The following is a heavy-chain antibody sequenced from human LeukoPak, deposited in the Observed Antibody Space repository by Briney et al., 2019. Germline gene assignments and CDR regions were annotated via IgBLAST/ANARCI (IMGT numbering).Heavy chain of an antibody. V-gene: IGHV3-23*01. J-gene: IGHJ4*02. CDR1: GFTFSSYA. CDR3: AKDLGNYDILTAWGY. Sequence: TGGSLRLSCAASGFTFSSYAMSWVRQAPGKGLEWVSAISGSGGSTYYADSVKGRFTISRDNSKNTLYLQMNSLRAEDTAVYYCAKDLGNYDILTAWGYWGQGTLVTVSS. CDR2: ISGSGGST. D-gene: IGHD3-9*01.